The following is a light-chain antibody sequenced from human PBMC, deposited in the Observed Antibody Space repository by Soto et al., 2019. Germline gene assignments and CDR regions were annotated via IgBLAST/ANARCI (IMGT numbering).Light chain of an antibody. CDR2: NNN. Sequence: QSVLTQPPSASGTPGQRVTISCSGSSSNIGSNTVNWYQQLPGTAPKLLIYNNNQRPSGVPDRFSGSKSGTSASLAISGLQCEDEAEYYCAAWDDSLNGLVFGTGTKLTVL. V-gene: IGLV1-44*01. CDR1: SSNIGSNT. CDR3: AAWDDSLNGLV. J-gene: IGLJ1*01.